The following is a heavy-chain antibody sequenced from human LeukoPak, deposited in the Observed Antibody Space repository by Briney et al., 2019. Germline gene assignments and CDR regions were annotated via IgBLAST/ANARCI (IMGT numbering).Heavy chain of an antibody. V-gene: IGHV3-48*03. D-gene: IGHD4-17*01. CDR3: ARDQDNYGDYWDFDL. CDR1: GFRYSHYE. Sequence: GGSLRLSCAASGFRYSHYEENWVRQAPGKGLEWVSYISSSGSTIYYPDSVKGRFTISRDNAKNSLYLQMNRLRAEDTAVYYCARDQDNYGDYWDFDLWGRGTLVTVSS. J-gene: IGHJ2*01. CDR2: ISSSGSTI.